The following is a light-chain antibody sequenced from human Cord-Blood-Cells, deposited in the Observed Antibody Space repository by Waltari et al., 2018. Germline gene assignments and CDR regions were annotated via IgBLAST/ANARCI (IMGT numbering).Light chain of an antibody. V-gene: IGLV2-14*01. CDR2: VFS. J-gene: IGLJ1*01. CDR3: SSYTSSSTLYV. CDR1: SSDVGGFNY. Sequence: QSALTQPASVSGSPGQSLTLSCTGTSSDVGGFNYVYWYQQHPGKAPKLMIYVFSNRPSVVSNRFSCSNSGNTASLTISGLQAEDDAYYYCSSYTSSSTLYVFGTGTKVTVL.